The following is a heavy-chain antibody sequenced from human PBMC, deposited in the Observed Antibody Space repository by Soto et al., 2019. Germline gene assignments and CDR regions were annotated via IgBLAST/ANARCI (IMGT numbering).Heavy chain of an antibody. CDR1: GYHFILYW. V-gene: IGHV5-10-1*01. D-gene: IGHD1-1*01. CDR3: TGEPSYKLVSLDS. CDR2: IDPSDSYT. Sequence: GESLKISCKGSGYHFILYWITWVRQIPGQELEGMGTIDPSDSYTIYSPSFQGHVTISAHMPTSTAYLPWSSLKASNTAKYFSTGEPSYKLVSLDSWGQGTLVTVSS. J-gene: IGHJ4*02.